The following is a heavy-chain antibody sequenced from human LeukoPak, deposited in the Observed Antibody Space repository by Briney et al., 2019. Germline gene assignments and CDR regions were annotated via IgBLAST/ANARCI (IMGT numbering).Heavy chain of an antibody. J-gene: IGHJ4*02. CDR2: INPNSGGT. D-gene: IGHD5-18*01. CDR1: GYTFTDYY. V-gene: IGHV1-2*02. CDR3: ARDGDAVMVDFDY. Sequence: ASVKVSCRASGYTFTDYYMYWVRQAPGQGLEWMGWINPNSGGTGYAQKFQGRVTMTRDTSISTAYMELGRLRSDDTALYYCARDGDAVMVDFDYWGQGTLVTVSS.